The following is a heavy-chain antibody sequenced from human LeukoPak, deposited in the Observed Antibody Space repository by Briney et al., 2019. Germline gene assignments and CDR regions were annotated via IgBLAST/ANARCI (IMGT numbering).Heavy chain of an antibody. CDR1: GFTFSSYG. J-gene: IGHJ4*02. D-gene: IGHD3-3*01. CDR3: AKEYYDFWSGSLPYFDY. CDR2: ISYDGSNK. V-gene: IGHV3-30*18. Sequence: GSLRLSCAASGFTFSSYGMHWVRQAPGKGLEWVAVISYDGSNKYYADSVKGRFTISRDNSKNTLYLQMNSLRAEDTAVYYCAKEYYDFWSGSLPYFDYWGQGTLVTVSS.